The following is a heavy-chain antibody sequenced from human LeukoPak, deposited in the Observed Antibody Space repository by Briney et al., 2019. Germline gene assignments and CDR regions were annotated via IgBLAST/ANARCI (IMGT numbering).Heavy chain of an antibody. J-gene: IGHJ6*04. CDR2: IYYSGST. CDR1: GGSISSGGYY. V-gene: IGHV4-31*03. D-gene: IGHD2-2*01. CDR3: ARGYCSSTSCYARSYYYYYGMDV. Sequence: PSETLSLTCTVSGGSISSGGYYWSWIRQHPGKGLEWIGYIYYSGSTYYNPSLKSRVTISVDTSKNQFSLKLSSVTAADTAVYYCARGYCSSTSCYARSYYYYYGMDVRGKGTTVTVSS.